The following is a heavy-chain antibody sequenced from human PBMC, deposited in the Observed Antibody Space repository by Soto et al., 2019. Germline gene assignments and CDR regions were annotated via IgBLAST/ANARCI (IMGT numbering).Heavy chain of an antibody. CDR2: ISSSSSYI. Sequence: GESLKISCAASGFTFSSYSMNWVRQAPGKGLEWVSSISSSSSYIYYADSVKGRFTISRDNAKNSLYLQMNSLRAEDTAVYYCARDGGWLQIRGFDYWGQGTLVTVSS. J-gene: IGHJ4*02. CDR1: GFTFSSYS. D-gene: IGHD3-16*01. CDR3: ARDGGWLQIRGFDY. V-gene: IGHV3-21*01.